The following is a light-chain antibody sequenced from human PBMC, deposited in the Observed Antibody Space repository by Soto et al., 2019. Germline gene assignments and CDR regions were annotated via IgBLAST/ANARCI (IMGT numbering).Light chain of an antibody. Sequence: EIVLTQSPGTLSLSPGERATPSCRASRSISNTYLAWYQQKPGQAPRLLIYDASSRLTGVPDRFSGSGFGTDFTLTISSLEPEDFAVYYCQQFGNSAMFTFGQGTKLEIK. V-gene: IGKV3-20*01. CDR2: DAS. CDR1: RSISNTY. J-gene: IGKJ2*01. CDR3: QQFGNSAMFT.